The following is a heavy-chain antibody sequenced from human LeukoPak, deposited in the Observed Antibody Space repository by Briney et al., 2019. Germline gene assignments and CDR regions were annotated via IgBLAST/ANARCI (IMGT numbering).Heavy chain of an antibody. CDR3: ARDRSRDAFDI. Sequence: ASVKVSCKASGYTFTSYYMHWVRQAPGQGLEWMGIINPSGGSTSYAQKFQGRVTTTRDTSTSTVYMELSSLRSEDTAVYYCARDRSRDAFDIWGQGTMVTVSS. V-gene: IGHV1-46*01. CDR2: INPSGGST. J-gene: IGHJ3*02. CDR1: GYTFTSYY. D-gene: IGHD2-15*01.